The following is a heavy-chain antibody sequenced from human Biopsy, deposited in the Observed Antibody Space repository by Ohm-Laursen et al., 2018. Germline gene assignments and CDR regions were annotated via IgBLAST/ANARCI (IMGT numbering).Heavy chain of an antibody. CDR3: ARGSSYGYDFDY. CDR2: IYSSGST. Sequence: SETLSLTCTVSGGSISNYYWSWIRQPAGKGLEWIGRIYSSGSTNYNPSLKSRVTMSVDTSKNQFSLKLSSVTAADTAVYFCARGSSYGYDFDYWGQGTLVAVSS. CDR1: GGSISNYY. D-gene: IGHD5-18*01. J-gene: IGHJ4*02. V-gene: IGHV4-4*07.